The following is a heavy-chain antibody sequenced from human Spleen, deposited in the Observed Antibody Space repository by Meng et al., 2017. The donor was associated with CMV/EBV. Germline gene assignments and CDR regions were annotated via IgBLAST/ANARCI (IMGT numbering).Heavy chain of an antibody. CDR2: IKQDGSEK. Sequence: GESLKISCAASGFTFSSYWMSWVRQAPGKGLEWVANIKQDGSEKYYVDSVKGRFTISRDNAKNSLYLQMNSLRAEDTAVYYCAKDLGFLKGIYYYAMDVWGQGTTVTVSS. CDR3: AKDLGFLKGIYYYAMDV. J-gene: IGHJ6*02. D-gene: IGHD3-3*01. CDR1: GFTFSSYW. V-gene: IGHV3-7*01.